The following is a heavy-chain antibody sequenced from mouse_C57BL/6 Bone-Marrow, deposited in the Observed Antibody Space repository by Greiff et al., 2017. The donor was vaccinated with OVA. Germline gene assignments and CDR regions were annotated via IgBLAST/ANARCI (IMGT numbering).Heavy chain of an antibody. V-gene: IGHV1-5*01. CDR1: GYTFTSYW. Sequence: VQLQQPGAELVMPGASVKLSCKASGYTFTSYWMHWVKQRPGQGLEWIGAIYPGNSDTSYNQKFKGKATLTAVTSASTAYMELSSLTYEVSAVYYCTFLLRASMDYWGQGTSVTVSS. CDR3: TFLLRASMDY. J-gene: IGHJ4*01. CDR2: IYPGNSDT. D-gene: IGHD1-1*01.